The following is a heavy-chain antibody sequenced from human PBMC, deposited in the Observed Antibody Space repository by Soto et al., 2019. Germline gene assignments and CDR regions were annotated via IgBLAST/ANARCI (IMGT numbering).Heavy chain of an antibody. V-gene: IGHV1-8*01. CDR2: MNPNTGNS. CDR3: TRARRYYDFWSGQHYYYYGMDV. Sequence: GASVKVSCKASGYTFTSSDINWVRQAPGQGLEWMGWMNPNTGNSGFAQKFQGRVTMTSDTSISTAYMELSSLRSEDSAVYYCTRARRYYDFWSGQHYYYYGMDVWGQGTTVTVYS. J-gene: IGHJ6*02. D-gene: IGHD3-3*01. CDR1: GYTFTSSD.